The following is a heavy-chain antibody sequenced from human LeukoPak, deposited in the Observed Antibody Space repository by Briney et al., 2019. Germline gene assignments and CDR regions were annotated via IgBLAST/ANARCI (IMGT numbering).Heavy chain of an antibody. CDR1: GGSISHYY. J-gene: IGHJ6*02. V-gene: IGHV4-59*01. D-gene: IGHD4/OR15-4a*01. CDR2: IYYTGAT. CDR3: AREDPQTKVPEGMDV. Sequence: SETLSLTCTVSGGSISHYYWSWIRQPPGKGPEWIGYIYYTGATNYNPSLKSRVTISVDTSKNQFSLKLNSVTAADTAVYYCAREDPQTKVPEGMDVWGQGTTVTVSS.